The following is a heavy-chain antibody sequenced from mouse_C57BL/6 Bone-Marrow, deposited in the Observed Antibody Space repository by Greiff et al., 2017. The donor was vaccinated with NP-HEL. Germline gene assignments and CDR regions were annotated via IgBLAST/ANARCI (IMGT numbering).Heavy chain of an antibody. CDR3: ERSGRLSYGSSPWFAY. CDR2: IHPNSGST. V-gene: IGHV1-64*01. Sequence: QVQLQQPGAELVKPGASVKLSCKASGYTFTSYWMHWVKQRPGQGLEWIGMIHPNSGSTNYNEKFKSKATLTVDKSSSTAYMQLSSLTSEDSAVYACERSGRLSYGSSPWFAYWGKGTLVTVSA. J-gene: IGHJ3*01. CDR1: GYTFTSYW. D-gene: IGHD1-1*01.